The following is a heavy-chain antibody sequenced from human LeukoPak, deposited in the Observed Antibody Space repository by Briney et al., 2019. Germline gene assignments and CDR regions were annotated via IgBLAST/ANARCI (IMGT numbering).Heavy chain of an antibody. CDR2: INWSGSDA. CDR3: TRGGPANWNYPNHGHI. V-gene: IGHV3-20*04. D-gene: IGHD1-7*01. CDR1: GFKFDDFG. Sequence: PGGSLRLSCAASGFKFDDFGMSWVRQAPGKGLQWVSGINWSGSDAGYGDSVKGRFTISRDNAKSSLYLQMNSLTAEDTAFYYCTRGGPANWNYPNHGHIWGQGALVTVSS. J-gene: IGHJ1*01.